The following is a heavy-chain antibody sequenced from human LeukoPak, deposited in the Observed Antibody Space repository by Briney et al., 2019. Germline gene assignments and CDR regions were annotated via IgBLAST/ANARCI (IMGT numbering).Heavy chain of an antibody. V-gene: IGHV3-74*01. D-gene: IGHD5-24*01. CDR3: ARESPGVEMATMVDY. J-gene: IGHJ4*02. Sequence: GGSLRLSCAASGFPFSNYWMHWVRQAPGKGLVWVSRVNSDGSTTNYADSVKGRFTISRDNAKNSLYLQMNSLRAEDTAVYYCARESPGVEMATMVDYWGQGTLVTVSS. CDR1: GFPFSNYW. CDR2: VNSDGSTT.